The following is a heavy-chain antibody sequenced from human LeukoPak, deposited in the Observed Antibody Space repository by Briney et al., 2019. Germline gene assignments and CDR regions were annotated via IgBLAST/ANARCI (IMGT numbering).Heavy chain of an antibody. J-gene: IGHJ4*02. V-gene: IGHV1-69*13. CDR3: ATLGATGRGNFDY. CDR2: IIPIFGTA. Sequence: ASVKVSCKASGYTFTSYAMNWVRQAPGQGLEWMGGIIPIFGTANYAQKFQGRVTITADESTSTAYMELSSLRSEDTAVYYCATLGATGRGNFDYWGQGTLVTVSS. CDR1: GYTFTSYA. D-gene: IGHD1-26*01.